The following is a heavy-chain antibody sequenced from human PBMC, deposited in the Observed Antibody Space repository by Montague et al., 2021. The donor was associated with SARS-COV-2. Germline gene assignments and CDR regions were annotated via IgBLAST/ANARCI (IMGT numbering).Heavy chain of an antibody. D-gene: IGHD3-10*01. V-gene: IGHV3-53*01. CDR2: IYSSGRT. Sequence: SLRLSCAASGFTVSSNYMSWVRQAPGKGLEWVSLIYSSGRTSYADSVKGRFTMSRDNSKNTLYLQMNSLRAEDTAAYYCARDFGESCDHWGQGTLVTVSS. CDR3: ARDFGESCDH. J-gene: IGHJ4*02. CDR1: GFTVSSNY.